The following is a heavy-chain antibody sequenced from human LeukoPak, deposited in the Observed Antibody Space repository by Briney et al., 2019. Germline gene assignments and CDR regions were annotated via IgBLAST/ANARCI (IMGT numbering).Heavy chain of an antibody. D-gene: IGHD2-2*01. J-gene: IGHJ3*02. V-gene: IGHV5-51*01. CDR2: IYPGDSDT. CDR3: AGQGYCSSTSCYNAFDI. CDR1: GYSFTSYW. Sequence: GESLKISCKGSGYSFTSYWIGWVRQMPGKGLEWMGIIYPGDSDTRYSPSFQGQVTISADKSISTAYLQWSSLKASDTAMCYCAGQGYCSSTSCYNAFDIWGQGTMVTVSS.